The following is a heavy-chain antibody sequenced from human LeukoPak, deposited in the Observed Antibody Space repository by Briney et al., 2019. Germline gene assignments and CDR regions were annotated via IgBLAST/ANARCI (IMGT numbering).Heavy chain of an antibody. CDR3: AKDLYDFWSGYYFDYMDV. J-gene: IGHJ6*03. CDR2: IRYDGSNK. Sequence: PAGSLRLSCAASGFTFSSYGMHWVRQAPGKGLEWVAFIRYDGSNKYYADSVKGRFTISRDNSKNTLYLQMNSLRAEDTAVYYCAKDLYDFWSGYYFDYMDVWGKGTTVTVSS. CDR1: GFTFSSYG. V-gene: IGHV3-30*02. D-gene: IGHD3-3*01.